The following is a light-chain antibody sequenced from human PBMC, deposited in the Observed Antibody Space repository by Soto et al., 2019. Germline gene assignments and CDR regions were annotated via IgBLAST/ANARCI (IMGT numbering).Light chain of an antibody. Sequence: EIVLTQSPATLSLSPGERATLSCRASQSVSSYLAWYQQKPGQAPRLPMSDASNRATGIPARFSGSGSGTDFTLTISSLEPEDFAVYYCQQRSNWPLTFGGGTKV. V-gene: IGKV3-11*01. CDR1: QSVSSY. J-gene: IGKJ4*01. CDR3: QQRSNWPLT. CDR2: DAS.